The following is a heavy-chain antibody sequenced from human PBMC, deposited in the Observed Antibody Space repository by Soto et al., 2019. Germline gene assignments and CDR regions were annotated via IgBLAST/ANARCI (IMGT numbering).Heavy chain of an antibody. CDR1: GFTFSDYY. Sequence: QVQLVESGGGLVKPGGSLRLSCAASGFTFSDYYMSWIRQAPGKGLEWVSHISSSSSYTNYADAVKGRFTISRDNAKNSLYLQMNSLRAEDTAVYDCAATPPARMATGNYWGQGTLVTVSS. J-gene: IGHJ4*02. D-gene: IGHD5-12*01. V-gene: IGHV3-11*06. CDR3: AATPPARMATGNY. CDR2: ISSSSSYT.